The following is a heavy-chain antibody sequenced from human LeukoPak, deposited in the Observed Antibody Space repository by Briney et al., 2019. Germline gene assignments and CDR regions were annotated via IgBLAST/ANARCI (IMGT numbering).Heavy chain of an antibody. Sequence: ASVTVSCKPSGYTFTKYYIHWVRQAPRQGPEWVGWINPASAGAAFPPKFKGRVSMPWASSITPAFMDLTSLRSNDTAIYYCARQLGNYYRAFDFWGQGTLVTVSS. CDR1: GYTFTKYY. J-gene: IGHJ4*02. CDR3: ARQLGNYYRAFDF. CDR2: INPASAGA. D-gene: IGHD1-26*01. V-gene: IGHV1-2*02.